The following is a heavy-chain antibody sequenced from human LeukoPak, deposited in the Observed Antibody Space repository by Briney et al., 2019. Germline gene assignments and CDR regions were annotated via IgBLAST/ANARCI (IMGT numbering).Heavy chain of an antibody. J-gene: IGHJ4*02. CDR3: ARDLESHSSGYYFDY. CDR1: GGSISSYY. Sequence: SETLSLTCTVSGGSISSYYWSWIRQPAGKGLEWIGRIYTSGSTNYNPSLKSRVTTSVDTSKNQFSLKLSSVTAADTAVYYCARDLESHSSGYYFDYWGQGTLVTVSS. CDR2: IYTSGST. V-gene: IGHV4-4*07. D-gene: IGHD3-22*01.